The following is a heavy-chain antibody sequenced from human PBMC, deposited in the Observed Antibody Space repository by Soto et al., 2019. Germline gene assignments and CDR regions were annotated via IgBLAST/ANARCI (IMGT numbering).Heavy chain of an antibody. CDR1: GGSISTSDYY. J-gene: IGHJ2*01. Sequence: QVQLQESGPGLVRPSQTLSLTCTVSGGSISTSDYYWSWIRQHPVRGLEWIGYVYFSGDTFYNPALESRVVISVDTSENRFSLKLTSVTAADTAVYYCARDPRRTRGWHFDLWGRGTQVTVSS. CDR2: VYFSGDT. V-gene: IGHV4-31*03. CDR3: ARDPRRTRGWHFDL. D-gene: IGHD3-10*01.